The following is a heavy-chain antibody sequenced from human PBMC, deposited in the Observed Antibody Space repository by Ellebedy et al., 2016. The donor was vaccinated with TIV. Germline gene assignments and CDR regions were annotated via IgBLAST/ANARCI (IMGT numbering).Heavy chain of an antibody. V-gene: IGHV5-51*01. CDR1: GYNFNNSW. Sequence: GESLKISCQGFGYNFNNSWIAWVRQTPGKGLEYMGIIYPGDSDTRYSPSFQGQVTLSVDKSSETAYLHWSSLKASDTAMYYCAGLRRDVYTYWGQGTLVTVSP. CDR2: IYPGDSDT. J-gene: IGHJ4*02. CDR3: AGLRRDVYTY. D-gene: IGHD5-24*01.